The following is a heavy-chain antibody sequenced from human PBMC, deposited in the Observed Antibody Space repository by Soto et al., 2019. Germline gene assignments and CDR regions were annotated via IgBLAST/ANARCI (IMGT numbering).Heavy chain of an antibody. V-gene: IGHV3-9*01. D-gene: IGHD6-13*01. CDR1: GFTFDDYA. CDR2: ISWNSGSI. Sequence: EVQLVESGGGLVQPGRSLRLSCAASGFTFDDYAMPWVRQAPGKGLEWVSGISWNSGSIGYADSVKGRFTISRDNAKNSLYLQMNSLRAEDTALYYCANSIGYSSSWYLDYWGQGTLVTVSS. J-gene: IGHJ4*02. CDR3: ANSIGYSSSWYLDY.